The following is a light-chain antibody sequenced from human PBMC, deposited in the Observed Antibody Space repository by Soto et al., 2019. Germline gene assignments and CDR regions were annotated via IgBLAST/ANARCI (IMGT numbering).Light chain of an antibody. Sequence: QSVLTQPPSASGTPGQRVTISCSGSSSNIGRNPVNWYLQLPGTAPKLLIYSNNQRPSGVPDPVSASKSGTSASLTISGLQSEDEADYYCATWDDSLYGMVFGGGTKLTVL. V-gene: IGLV1-44*01. CDR1: SSNIGRNP. CDR2: SNN. CDR3: ATWDDSLYGMV. J-gene: IGLJ2*01.